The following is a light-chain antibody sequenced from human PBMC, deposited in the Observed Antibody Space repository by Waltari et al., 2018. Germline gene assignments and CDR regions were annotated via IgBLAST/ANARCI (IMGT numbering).Light chain of an antibody. CDR1: TGPVTRGHY. CDR3: LLFYNGPRV. V-gene: IGLV7-46*01. CDR2: DTS. J-gene: IGLJ3*02. Sequence: QAVVTQEPSLTVSPGGTVTLTCASSTGPVTRGHYPYWFQQKPGQAPRTLIYDTSNTHAGTPARFTGSLFGGKAALTLSGAQPEDEAEYYCLLFYNGPRVFGGGTKLTVL.